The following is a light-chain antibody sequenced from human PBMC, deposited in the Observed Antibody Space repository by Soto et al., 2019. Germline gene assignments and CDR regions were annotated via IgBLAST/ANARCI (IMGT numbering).Light chain of an antibody. CDR3: QQYNHWPPLP. CDR1: QSVGRN. V-gene: IGKV3-15*01. Sequence: EIVMTQSPATLSVSPGERATLSCRASQSVGRNLAWYQQKPGQAPRLLIYGASTRATGLPARFSGSGSGTEFTLPISSLQSEDFAIYSCQQYNHWPPLPLGGGTKVEIK. J-gene: IGKJ4*01. CDR2: GAS.